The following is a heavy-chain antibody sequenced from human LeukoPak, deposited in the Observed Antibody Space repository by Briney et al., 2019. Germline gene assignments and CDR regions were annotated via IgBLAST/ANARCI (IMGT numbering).Heavy chain of an antibody. Sequence: GGSLRLSCATSGFTFSSYSMNWVRQAPGKGLEWVSSISSSSSYIYYADSVKGRFTISRDNAKNSLYLQMNSLRAEDTAVYYCARELSYGGDAWYFDLWGRGTLVTVSS. CDR1: GFTFSSYS. D-gene: IGHD4-23*01. CDR2: ISSSSSYI. CDR3: ARELSYGGDAWYFDL. J-gene: IGHJ2*01. V-gene: IGHV3-21*01.